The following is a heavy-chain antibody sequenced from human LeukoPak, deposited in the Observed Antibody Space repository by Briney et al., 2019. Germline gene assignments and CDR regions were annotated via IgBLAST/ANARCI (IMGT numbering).Heavy chain of an antibody. D-gene: IGHD5-18*01. J-gene: IGHJ6*02. V-gene: IGHV3-30*04. CDR3: ARDPLPPSADPQYRHYGMDV. Sequence: GRSLRLSCAASGFTFSTYTVHWVRQAPGKGLEWVAVISYDGSNYYYTDSVKGRFTISRDNSKNTLYLQMNSLRPEDTAVYFCARDPLPPSADPQYRHYGMDVWGQGTTVTVSS. CDR2: ISYDGSNY. CDR1: GFTFSTYT.